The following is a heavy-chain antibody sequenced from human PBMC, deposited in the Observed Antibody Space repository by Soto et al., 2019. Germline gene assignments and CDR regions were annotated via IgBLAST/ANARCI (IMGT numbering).Heavy chain of an antibody. CDR1: GGSISSGGYY. Sequence: SETLSLTCTVSGGSISSGGYYWSWIRQHPGKGLEWIGYIYYSGSTYYNPSLKSRVTISVDTSKNQFSLKLSSVTAADTAVYYCARDSSSWSYNWFDPWGQGTLVTVSS. CDR2: IYYSGST. D-gene: IGHD6-13*01. J-gene: IGHJ5*02. CDR3: ARDSSSWSYNWFDP. V-gene: IGHV4-31*03.